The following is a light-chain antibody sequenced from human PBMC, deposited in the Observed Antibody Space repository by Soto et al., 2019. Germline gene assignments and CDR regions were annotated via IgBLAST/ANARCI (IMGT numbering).Light chain of an antibody. V-gene: IGLV6-57*01. CDR1: SGSIASNY. J-gene: IGLJ2*01. CDR3: QSYDSTNPRVV. Sequence: NFMLTQPHSVSESPGKTVTISCTRSSGSIASNYVQWYQQRPGSSPTTVIYEDNQRPSGVPARFSGSIDTSSNSAALTIAGLKTEDEADDYCQSYDSTNPRVVFGGGTKLTVL. CDR2: EDN.